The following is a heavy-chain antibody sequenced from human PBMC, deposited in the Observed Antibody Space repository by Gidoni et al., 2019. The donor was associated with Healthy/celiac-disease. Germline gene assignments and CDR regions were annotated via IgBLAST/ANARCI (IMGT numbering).Heavy chain of an antibody. CDR3: ARGGGIPAALNWFDP. J-gene: IGHJ5*02. Sequence: QVQLQQWGAGLLKPSETLSLTCAVYGGSFSGSYWSWIRQPPGKVLEWIGEINHSGSTNYNPSLKRLVTISVDTSKTQFSLKLSSVTAADTAVYYCARGGGIPAALNWFDPWGQGTLVTVSS. V-gene: IGHV4-34*01. D-gene: IGHD2-2*01. CDR2: INHSGST. CDR1: GGSFSGSY.